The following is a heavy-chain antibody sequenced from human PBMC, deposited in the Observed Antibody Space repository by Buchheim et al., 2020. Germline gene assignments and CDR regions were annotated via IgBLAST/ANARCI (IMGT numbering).Heavy chain of an antibody. D-gene: IGHD3-3*01. CDR1: GGSISSYY. CDR3: ARGFWSGYYTDY. CDR2: IYYSGST. J-gene: IGHJ4*02. Sequence: QVQLQESGPGLVKPSETLSLTCTVSGGSISSYYWSWIRQPPGKGLEWIGYIYYSGSTNYNPSLNSRFTISVATSKNHFSLKLSSVSGADTAVYYCARGFWSGYYTDYWGQGTL. V-gene: IGHV4-59*01.